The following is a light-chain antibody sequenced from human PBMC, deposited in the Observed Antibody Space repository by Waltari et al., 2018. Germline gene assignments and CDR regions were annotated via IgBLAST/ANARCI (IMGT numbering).Light chain of an antibody. V-gene: IGKV3-15*01. CDR1: QSIGSK. Sequence: ETVVTQSPATLSVSPGERATLSCRTSQSIGSKLAWYQQKPGQAPRLLIYGASSRATGFPARFSGSGSETEFTLTISSLQSEDFAVYYCQQYNNWPPGTFGQGTKVEI. CDR2: GAS. CDR3: QQYNNWPPGT. J-gene: IGKJ1*01.